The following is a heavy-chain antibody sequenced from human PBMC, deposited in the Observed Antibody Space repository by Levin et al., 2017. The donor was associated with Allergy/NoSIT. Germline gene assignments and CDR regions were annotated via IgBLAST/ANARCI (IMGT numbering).Heavy chain of an antibody. V-gene: IGHV3-23*01. CDR1: GFTFSSYA. CDR2: ISGSGGST. CDR3: AKILQQWLVGTNYYYYYGMDV. D-gene: IGHD6-19*01. J-gene: IGHJ6*02. Sequence: GGSLRLSCAASGFTFSSYAMSWVRQAPGKGLEWVSAISGSGGSTYYADSVKGRFTISRDNSKNTLYLQMNSLRAEDTAVYYCAKILQQWLVGTNYYYYYGMDVWGQGTTVTVSS.